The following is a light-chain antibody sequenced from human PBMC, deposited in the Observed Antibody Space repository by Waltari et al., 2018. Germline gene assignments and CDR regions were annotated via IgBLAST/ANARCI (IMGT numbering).Light chain of an antibody. Sequence: EIVLTQSPATLSLSPGERATLSCRASQSVSTYLAWYQQKPGQVPRLIIYGASNRATGIPARFSGSGSGTDFTLTISSLEPEDFAVYYCQQRISWLGWTFGQGTKVEIK. CDR3: QQRISWLGWT. CDR2: GAS. J-gene: IGKJ1*01. CDR1: QSVSTY. V-gene: IGKV3-11*01.